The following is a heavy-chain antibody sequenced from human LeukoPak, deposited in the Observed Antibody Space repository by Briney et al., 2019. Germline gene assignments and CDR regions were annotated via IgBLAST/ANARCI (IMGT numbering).Heavy chain of an antibody. CDR1: GGSISSYY. D-gene: IGHD6-6*01. V-gene: IGHV4-4*07. Sequence: SETLSLTCTVSGGSISSYYWSWIRQPAGKGLEWIGRIDTSGSTNYNPSLKSRVTMSVDTSKNQFSLKLSSVTAADTAVYYCAREGGSAARPYGDYWGQGILVTVSS. CDR2: IDTSGST. J-gene: IGHJ4*02. CDR3: AREGGSAARPYGDY.